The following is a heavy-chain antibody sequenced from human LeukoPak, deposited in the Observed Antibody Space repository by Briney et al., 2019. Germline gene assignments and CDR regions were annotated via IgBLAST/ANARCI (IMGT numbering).Heavy chain of an antibody. J-gene: IGHJ4*02. Sequence: SETLSLTCAVYGGSFSGYYWSWIRQPPGKGQEWIGEINHSGSTNYNPSLTSRVTISVDTSKNQFSLKLSSVTAAAPAVYYCARGTWRSRRDGYNGASPIPFDYWGQGTLVTVSS. D-gene: IGHD5-24*01. CDR3: ARGTWRSRRDGYNGASPIPFDY. CDR1: GGSFSGYY. V-gene: IGHV4-34*01. CDR2: INHSGST.